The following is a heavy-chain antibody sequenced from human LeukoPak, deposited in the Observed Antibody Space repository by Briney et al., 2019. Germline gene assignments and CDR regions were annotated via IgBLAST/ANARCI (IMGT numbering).Heavy chain of an antibody. Sequence: QSGGSLRLSCAASGFTFSSYEMNWVRQAPGKGLEWVSYISSSGSTIYYADSVKGRFTISRDNSKNTLYLQMNSLRAEDTAVYYCARVFRITMVRGVNNWFDPWGQGTLVTVSS. CDR2: ISSSGSTI. J-gene: IGHJ5*02. CDR1: GFTFSSYE. CDR3: ARVFRITMVRGVNNWFDP. D-gene: IGHD3-10*01. V-gene: IGHV3-48*03.